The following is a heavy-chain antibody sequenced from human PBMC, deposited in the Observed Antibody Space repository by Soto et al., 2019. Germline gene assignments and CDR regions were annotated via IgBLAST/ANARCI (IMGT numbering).Heavy chain of an antibody. CDR1: GFTFSSYG. CDR2: ISYDGSNK. CDR3: AKDWGYGDYLPYWYFDL. V-gene: IGHV3-30*18. D-gene: IGHD4-17*01. Sequence: QVQLVESGGGVVQPGRSLRLSCAASGFTFSSYGMHWVRQAPGKGLEWVAVISYDGSNKYYADSVKGRFTISRDNSKNTLYLQMNSLRAEDTAVYYCAKDWGYGDYLPYWYFDLWGRGTLVTVSS. J-gene: IGHJ2*01.